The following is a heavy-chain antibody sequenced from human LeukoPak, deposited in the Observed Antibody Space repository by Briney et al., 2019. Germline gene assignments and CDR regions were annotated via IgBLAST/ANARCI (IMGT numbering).Heavy chain of an antibody. V-gene: IGHV3-33*08. CDR2: IWYDGSNK. Sequence: GGSLRLSCAASGFTFSSYAMSWARQAPGKGLEWVAVIWYDGSNKYYADSVKGRFTISRDNSKNTLYLQMNSLRAEDTAVYYCARDQYQQQLDSYFDYWGQGTLVTVSS. CDR3: ARDQYQQQLDSYFDY. J-gene: IGHJ4*02. CDR1: GFTFSSYA. D-gene: IGHD6-13*01.